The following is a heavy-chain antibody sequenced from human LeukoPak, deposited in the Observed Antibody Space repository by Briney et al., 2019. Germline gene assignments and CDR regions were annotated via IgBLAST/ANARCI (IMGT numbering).Heavy chain of an antibody. CDR3: ARDWDAMNNGFDT. V-gene: IGHV1-18*01. J-gene: IGHJ5*02. D-gene: IGHD1-14*01. CDR1: GYTFTNYG. Sequence: ASVKVSCKASGYTFTNYGISWVRQAPGQGLEWMGWISTNSDIRTYAQTLQGRFTMTTDTATTTAYMELNNLTFDDTAVYYCARDWDAMNNGFDTCGQGTPVTVSS. CDR2: ISTNSDIR.